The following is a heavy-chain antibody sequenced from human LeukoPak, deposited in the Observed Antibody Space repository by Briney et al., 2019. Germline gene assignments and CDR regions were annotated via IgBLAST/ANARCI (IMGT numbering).Heavy chain of an antibody. CDR2: IYHSGST. J-gene: IGHJ5*02. CDR1: GYSISSGYY. D-gene: IGHD3-22*01. CDR3: ASSPPSSYYDSSGQKLGSGIDP. Sequence: SETLSLTCTVSGYSISSGYYWGWIRQPPGKGLEWIGSIYHSGSTYYNPSLKSRVTISVDTSKNQFSLKLSSVTAADTAVYYCASSPPSSYYDSSGQKLGSGIDPWGQGTLVTVS. V-gene: IGHV4-38-2*02.